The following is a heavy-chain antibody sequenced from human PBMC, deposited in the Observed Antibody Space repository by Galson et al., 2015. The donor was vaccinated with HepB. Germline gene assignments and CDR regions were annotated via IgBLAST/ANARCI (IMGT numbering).Heavy chain of an antibody. J-gene: IGHJ4*02. CDR2: ISAYNGNT. V-gene: IGHV1-18*01. CDR1: GYTFTSYG. D-gene: IGHD3-22*01. Sequence: SVKVSCKASGYTFTSYGISWVRQAPGQGLERMGWISAYNGNTNYAQKLQGRVTMTTDTSTSTAYMELRSLRSDDTAVYCCARDSYYDSSGNDYWGQGTLVTVSS. CDR3: ARDSYYDSSGNDY.